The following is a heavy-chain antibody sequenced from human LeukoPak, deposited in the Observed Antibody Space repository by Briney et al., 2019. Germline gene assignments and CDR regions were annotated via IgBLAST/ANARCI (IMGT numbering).Heavy chain of an antibody. J-gene: IGHJ4*02. Sequence: PGGSLRLSCVASGFTFSSYWATWVRQAPGKGLEWVANIDPDGSHQYYVDSVKGRFTISRDNAKNSLYLQMNSLRAEDTAVYYCAGDNIANGDLDFLEYWGQGTLVTVSS. D-gene: IGHD4-17*01. CDR2: IDPDGSHQ. CDR3: AGDNIANGDLDFLEY. V-gene: IGHV3-7*01. CDR1: GFTFSSYW.